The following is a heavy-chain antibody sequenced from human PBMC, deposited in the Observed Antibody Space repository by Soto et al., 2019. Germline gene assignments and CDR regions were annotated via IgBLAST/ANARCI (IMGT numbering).Heavy chain of an antibody. CDR1: GDSVSSNSAA. CDR3: ARGYSGYDYPYYYYYYMDV. D-gene: IGHD5-12*01. CDR2: TYYRSKWYN. Sequence: PSQTLSLTCAISGDSVSSNSAAWNWIRQSPSRGLEWLGRTYYRSKWYNDYAVSVKSRITINPDTSKNQFSLQLNSVTPEDTAVYYCARGYSGYDYPYYYYYYMDVWGKGTTVTVSS. J-gene: IGHJ6*03. V-gene: IGHV6-1*01.